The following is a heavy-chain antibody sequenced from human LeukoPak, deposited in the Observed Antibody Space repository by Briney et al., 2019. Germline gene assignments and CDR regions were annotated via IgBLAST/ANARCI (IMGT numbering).Heavy chain of an antibody. D-gene: IGHD5-24*01. CDR2: ISGSGSGGST. J-gene: IGHJ4*02. Sequence: PGGSLRLSCAASGFPLSRSAMSWVRQAPGEGLEWVSNISGSGSGGSTYYADSVKGRFTISRDNSKNTLYLQMNSLRAEDTAVYYCAKSGYNRFDYWGQGTLVTVSS. V-gene: IGHV3-23*01. CDR3: AKSGYNRFDY. CDR1: GFPLSRSA.